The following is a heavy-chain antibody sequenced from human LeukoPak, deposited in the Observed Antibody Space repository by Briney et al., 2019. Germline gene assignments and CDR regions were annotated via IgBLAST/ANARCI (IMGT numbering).Heavy chain of an antibody. J-gene: IGHJ3*01. CDR3: ARQGLRDFWGPTEAFDL. CDR1: GYNFTNYW. CDR2: IYPPDSET. Sequence: GESLKISCKASGYNFTNYWIGWVRQMPGKGLEWMGIIYPPDSETTYSPSLQGQVIISADKSITTAYLQWSSLRASDTAIYYCARQGLRDFWGPTEAFDLWGQGTMVTVSS. V-gene: IGHV5-51*01. D-gene: IGHD3-3*01.